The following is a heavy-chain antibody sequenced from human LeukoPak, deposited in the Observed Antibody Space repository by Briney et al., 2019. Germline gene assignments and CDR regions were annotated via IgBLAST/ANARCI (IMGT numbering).Heavy chain of an antibody. Sequence: SETLSLTCTISGCSISTDDYYWSWIGQPPGKGLEWIGFIDPSGSTYNNPSVKSRETLSVDTSNTHFSLKLSSVTAADTAVYDVSRYEGYLPWFGSWGRG. D-gene: IGHD5-18*01. V-gene: IGHV4-30-4*01. CDR2: IDPSGST. CDR3: SRYEGYLPWFGS. CDR1: GCSISTDDYY. J-gene: IGHJ5*02.